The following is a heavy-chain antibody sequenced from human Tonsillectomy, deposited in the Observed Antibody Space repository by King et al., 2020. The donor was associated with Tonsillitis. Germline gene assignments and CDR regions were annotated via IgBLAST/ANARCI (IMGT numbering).Heavy chain of an antibody. CDR2: VYFIGST. Sequence: VQLQESGPGLVKPSETLSLTCTVSDDSISSYYWSWIRQPPGKGLEWIGYVYFIGSTNYNPSLKSRVTITVATSKKKFSLKLSSVTAAATAVYYCGRHGPMRAWSGSGYYSCGYLGQGTLVTVSS. V-gene: IGHV4-59*08. J-gene: IGHJ4*02. CDR3: GRHGPMRAWSGSGYYSCGY. CDR1: DDSISSYY. D-gene: IGHD3-22*01.